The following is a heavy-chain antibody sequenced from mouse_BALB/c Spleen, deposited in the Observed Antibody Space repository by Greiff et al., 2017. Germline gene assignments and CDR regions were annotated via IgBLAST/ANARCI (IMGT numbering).Heavy chain of an antibody. J-gene: IGHJ4*01. V-gene: IGHV5-6-5*01. CDR2: ISSGGST. CDR1: GFTFSSYA. D-gene: IGHD2-2*01. CDR3: ARGYGYDEGSYYYAMDY. Sequence: EVQRVESGGGLVKPGGSLKLSCAASGFTFSSYAMSWVRQTPEKRLEWVASISSGGSTFYPDSVKGRFTISRDNARNILYLQMSSLRSEDTAMYYCARGYGYDEGSYYYAMDYWGQGTSVTVSS.